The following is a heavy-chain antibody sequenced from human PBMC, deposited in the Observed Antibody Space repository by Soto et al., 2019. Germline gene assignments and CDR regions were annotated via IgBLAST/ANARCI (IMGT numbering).Heavy chain of an antibody. CDR3: AREEYCSSTSCLYYYYYYMDV. J-gene: IGHJ6*03. CDR1: GFTFSSYS. CDR2: ISSSSSYI. V-gene: IGHV3-21*01. D-gene: IGHD2-2*01. Sequence: GGSLRLSCAASGFTFSSYSMNWVRQAPGKGLEWVSSISSSSSYIYYADSVKGRFTISRDNAKNSLYLQMNSLRADDTAVYYCAREEYCSSTSCLYYYYYYMDVWGKGTTVTVS.